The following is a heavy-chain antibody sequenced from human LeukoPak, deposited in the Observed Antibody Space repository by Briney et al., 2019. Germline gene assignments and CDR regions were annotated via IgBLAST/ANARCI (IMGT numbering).Heavy chain of an antibody. CDR1: GFTFSSYG. V-gene: IGHV3-23*01. Sequence: PGGSLRLSCAASGFTFSSYGMSWVRQAPGKGLEWVSTISGSATSTYYADSVKGRFTISRDNSKNTLFLQMNSLRAEDTAIYYCAKLPLARLVGAQFDYWGQGTLVTVSS. CDR3: AKLPLARLVGAQFDY. D-gene: IGHD1-26*01. J-gene: IGHJ4*02. CDR2: ISGSATST.